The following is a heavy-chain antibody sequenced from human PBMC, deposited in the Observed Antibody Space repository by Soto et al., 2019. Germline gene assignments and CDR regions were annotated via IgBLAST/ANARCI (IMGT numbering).Heavy chain of an antibody. Sequence: SCAASEFTFSTYAMTWVRQAPGRGLQWVATISGSGGSTYYADSVKGRFTISRVNSKNTLYLQMNSLRAGDTSVYYCAKEYRSDPIFDYWGQGTLVTVSS. CDR2: ISGSGGST. CDR1: EFTFSTYA. CDR3: AKEYRSDPIFDY. V-gene: IGHV3-23*01. D-gene: IGHD3-16*02. J-gene: IGHJ4*02.